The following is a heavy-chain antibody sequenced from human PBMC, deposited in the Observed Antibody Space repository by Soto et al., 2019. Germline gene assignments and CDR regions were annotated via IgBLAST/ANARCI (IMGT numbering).Heavy chain of an antibody. CDR3: AREPPYPSYCSSTSCDGDYFDY. CDR2: IWYDGSNK. CDR1: GFTFSSYG. Sequence: QVQLVESGGGVVQPGRSLRLSCAASGFTFSSYGMHWVRQAPGKGLEWVAVIWYDGSNKYYADSVKGRFTISRDNSKNTLYLHMNSLRDEDTVVYYCAREPPYPSYCSSTSCDGDYFDYWGQGTLVTVSS. V-gene: IGHV3-33*01. D-gene: IGHD2-2*01. J-gene: IGHJ4*02.